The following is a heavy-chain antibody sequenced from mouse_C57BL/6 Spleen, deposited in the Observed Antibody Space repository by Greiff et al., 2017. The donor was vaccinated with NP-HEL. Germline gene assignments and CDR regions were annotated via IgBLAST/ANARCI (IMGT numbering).Heavy chain of an antibody. CDR1: GYTFTDYY. CDR2: INPYNGGT. J-gene: IGHJ2*01. V-gene: IGHV1-19*01. Sequence: VQLQQSGPVLVKPGASVKMSCKASGYTFTDYYMNWVKQSHGKSLEWIGVINPYNGGTSYNQKFKGKATLTVDKSSSTAYMELNSLTSEDSAVYYCARGARSPYFDYWGQGTTLTVSS. CDR3: ARGARSPYFDY.